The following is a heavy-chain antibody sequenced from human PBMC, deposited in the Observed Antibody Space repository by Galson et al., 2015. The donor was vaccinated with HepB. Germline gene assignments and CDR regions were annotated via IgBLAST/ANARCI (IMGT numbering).Heavy chain of an antibody. CDR2: INSDGSST. CDR1: GFTFSSYW. V-gene: IGHV3-74*01. Sequence: SLRLSCAASGFTFSSYWMHWVRQAPGKGLVWVSRINSDGSSTSYADSVKGRFTISRDNAKNTLYLQMNSLRAEDTAVYYCARSEWFSRDYYYYYMDVWGKGTTVTVSS. D-gene: IGHD3-3*01. J-gene: IGHJ6*03. CDR3: ARSEWFSRDYYYYYMDV.